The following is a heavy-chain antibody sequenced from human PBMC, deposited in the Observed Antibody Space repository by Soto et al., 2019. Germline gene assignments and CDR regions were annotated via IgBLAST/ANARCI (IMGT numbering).Heavy chain of an antibody. CDR3: AQAYCTNGVCYPFDY. CDR2: IIPIFGTA. CDR1: GGTFSSYS. Sequence: SVKVYCKASGGTFSSYSISWVRQAPGQGLEWMGGIIPIFGTANYAQKFQGRVTITADESTSTAYMELSSLRSEDTAVYYCAQAYCTNGVCYPFDYWGQGTLVTVSS. D-gene: IGHD2-8*01. V-gene: IGHV1-69*13. J-gene: IGHJ4*02.